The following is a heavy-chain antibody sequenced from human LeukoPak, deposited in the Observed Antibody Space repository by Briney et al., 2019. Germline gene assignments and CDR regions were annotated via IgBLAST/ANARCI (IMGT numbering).Heavy chain of an antibody. CDR2: NFFHDGST. CDR3: ARDSGNYHYDMDV. Sequence: ASVKVSCKPPGYSFNSHHVHWVRQAPGQGLEWMGINFFHDGSTSNTQKFQGRVTMTRDTSTSTVYMELSSLRSEDTAVYYCARDSGNYHYDMDVWGQGTTVIVSS. D-gene: IGHD3-10*01. CDR1: GYSFNSHH. V-gene: IGHV1-46*02. J-gene: IGHJ6*02.